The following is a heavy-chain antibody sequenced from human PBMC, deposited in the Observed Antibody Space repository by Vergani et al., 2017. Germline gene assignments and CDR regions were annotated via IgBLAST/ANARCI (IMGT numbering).Heavy chain of an antibody. CDR2: IYYSGST. Sequence: QLQLQESGPGLVKPSAPLSLTCRVSGAPIRSSNYYWGWIRQPPGKGLEWIASIYYSGSTYYNPSLKGRVTISLDSSKNQFSLKLSSVTAADTAVYYCAREVTTVDGNPSTENYYIDVWGKGTTVTVSS. J-gene: IGHJ6*03. CDR3: AREVTTVDGNPSTENYYIDV. CDR1: GAPIRSSNYY. V-gene: IGHV4-39*07. D-gene: IGHD4-17*01.